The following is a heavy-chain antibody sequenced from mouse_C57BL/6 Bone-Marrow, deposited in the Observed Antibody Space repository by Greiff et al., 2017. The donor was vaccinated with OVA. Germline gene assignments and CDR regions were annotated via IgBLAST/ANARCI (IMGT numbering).Heavy chain of an antibody. CDR3: ARPGDGYYGYFDV. Sequence: QVQLQQSGAELARPGASVKLSCKASGYTFTSYGISWVKQRTGQGLEWIGEIYPRSGNTYYNEKFKGKATLTADKSSSTAYMELRSLTSEDSAVYFCARPGDGYYGYFDVWGTGTTVTVSS. D-gene: IGHD2-3*01. J-gene: IGHJ1*03. V-gene: IGHV1-81*01. CDR1: GYTFTSYG. CDR2: IYPRSGNT.